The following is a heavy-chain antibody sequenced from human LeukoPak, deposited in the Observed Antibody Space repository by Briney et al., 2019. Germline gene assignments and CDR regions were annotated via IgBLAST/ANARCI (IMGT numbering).Heavy chain of an antibody. D-gene: IGHD5-24*01. V-gene: IGHV4-59*01. J-gene: IGHJ4*02. Sequence: PSETLSLTCTVSGGSIRSYYWSWIRQPPGKGLEWIGYIYYSGSTNYNPSLKSRVSIPVDTSKNQFSLKLSSVTAADTAVYYCARGLLKGGFNDWGQGTLVTVSS. CDR3: ARGLLKGGFND. CDR1: GGSIRSYY. CDR2: IYYSGST.